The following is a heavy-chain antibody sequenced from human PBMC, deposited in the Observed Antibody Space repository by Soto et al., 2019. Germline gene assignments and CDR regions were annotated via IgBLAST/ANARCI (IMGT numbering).Heavy chain of an antibody. J-gene: IGHJ5*02. D-gene: IGHD1-1*01. V-gene: IGHV3-30*04. CDR1: GFSISRSA. CDR3: ARDLQAGTDNVNWFAP. Sequence: QVQLVESGGGVVQPGRSLRLSCAASGFSISRSAMHWVRQAPGKGLEWVADIAYHGSNRWYADSAKGRFTISRDNSKNTVYLQMSSLRGEDTAVYYCARDLQAGTDNVNWFAPWGQGTLVTVSS. CDR2: IAYHGSNR.